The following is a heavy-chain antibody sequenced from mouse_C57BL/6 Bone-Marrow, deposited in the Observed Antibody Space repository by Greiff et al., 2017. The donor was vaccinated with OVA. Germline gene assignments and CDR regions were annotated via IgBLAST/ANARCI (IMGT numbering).Heavy chain of an antibody. CDR1: GYTFTSYW. CDR2: LYPGSGST. J-gene: IGHJ2*01. Sequence: QVQLQQSGAELVKPGASVKMSCKASGYTFTSYWITWVKQRPGQGLEWIGDLYPGSGSTNYNEKFKSKATLTVDTSSSTAYMQLSSLTSEDSAVYYCASRLKDYFDYWGKAPLSQSPQ. D-gene: IGHD2-14*01. V-gene: IGHV1-55*01. CDR3: ASRLKDYFDY.